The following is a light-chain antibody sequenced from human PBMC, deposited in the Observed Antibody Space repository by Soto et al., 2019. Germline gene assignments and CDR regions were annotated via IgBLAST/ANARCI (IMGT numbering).Light chain of an antibody. CDR1: QSIRIS. Sequence: DIQMTQPQSALSASVGDRVPITYRARQSIRISLNWYQQKPGQAPEVLIYAASTLQSGVPSRFSGCGSGTGFKPSISILHPDSLANYYCQHNYISPPTFGTGTKV. CDR2: AAS. CDR3: QHNYISPPT. J-gene: IGKJ1*01. V-gene: IGKV1-39*01.